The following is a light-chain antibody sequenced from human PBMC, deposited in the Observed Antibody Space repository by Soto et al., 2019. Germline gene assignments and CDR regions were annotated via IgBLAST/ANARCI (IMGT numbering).Light chain of an antibody. CDR2: DDN. V-gene: IGLV1-51*01. CDR3: GTWDNNLSPHVV. J-gene: IGLJ2*01. CDR1: TSIIGNNY. Sequence: QSVLTQPPSVSAAAGQKVTISCSGSTSIIGNNYVSWYQQLPGTAPKLLIYDDNKRPSGIPDRFSGSKSGTSATLGITGLQAADEADYYCGTWDNNLSPHVVFGGGTKVTVL.